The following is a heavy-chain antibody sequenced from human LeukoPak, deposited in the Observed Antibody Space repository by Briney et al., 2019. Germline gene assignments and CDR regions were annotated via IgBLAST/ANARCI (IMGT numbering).Heavy chain of an antibody. CDR1: GYTFTSYD. CDR2: MNPNSGNT. V-gene: IGHV1-8*01. J-gene: IGHJ4*02. Sequence: ASVKVSCKASGYTFTSYDINWVRQATGQGLECMGWMNPNSGNTGYAQKFQGRVTMTRNTSISTAYMELSSLRSEDTAVYYCARGLSRHVASEGYWGQGTPVTVSS. D-gene: IGHD2-15*01. CDR3: ARGLSRHVASEGY.